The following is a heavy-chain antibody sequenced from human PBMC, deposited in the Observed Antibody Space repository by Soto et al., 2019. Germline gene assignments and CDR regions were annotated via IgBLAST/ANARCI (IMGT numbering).Heavy chain of an antibody. CDR2: INAGNGNT. V-gene: IGHV1-3*01. J-gene: IGHJ4*02. Sequence: QVQLVQSGAEVKKPGASVKVSCKASGYTFTSYAMHWVRQAPGQRLEWMGWINAGNGNTKYSQKFQGRVTITRDTSASTAYMELSSLRSEDTAVYYCARPKEVGYSGYDPPTPPKYWGQGTLVTVSS. CDR1: GYTFTSYA. CDR3: ARPKEVGYSGYDPPTPPKY. D-gene: IGHD5-12*01.